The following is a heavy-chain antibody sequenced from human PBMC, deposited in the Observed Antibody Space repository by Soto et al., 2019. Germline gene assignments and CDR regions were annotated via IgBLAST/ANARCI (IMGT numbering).Heavy chain of an antibody. CDR2: INHSGST. V-gene: IGHV4-34*01. CDR1: GGSFSGYY. Sequence: SETLSLTCAVYGGSFSGYYWSWIRQPPGKGLEWIGEINHSGSTNYNPSLKSRVTISVDTSKNQFSLKLGSVTAADTAVHYCARGRLFRITMVRGVPGWFDPWGQGTLVTVSS. D-gene: IGHD3-10*01. CDR3: ARGRLFRITMVRGVPGWFDP. J-gene: IGHJ5*02.